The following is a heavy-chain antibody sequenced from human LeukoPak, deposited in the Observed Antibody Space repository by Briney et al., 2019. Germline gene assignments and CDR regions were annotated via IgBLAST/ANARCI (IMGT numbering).Heavy chain of an antibody. CDR1: GFTFSSYG. V-gene: IGHV3-30*02. CDR3: AKDRNYDFSYYMDV. J-gene: IGHJ6*03. Sequence: PGGSLRLSCAASGFTFSSYGMHWVRQAPGKGLEWVAFIRYDGSNKYYADSVKGRFTISRDNSKNTLYLQMNSLRAEDTAVYYCAKDRNYDFSYYMDVWGKGTTVTVSS. CDR2: IRYDGSNK.